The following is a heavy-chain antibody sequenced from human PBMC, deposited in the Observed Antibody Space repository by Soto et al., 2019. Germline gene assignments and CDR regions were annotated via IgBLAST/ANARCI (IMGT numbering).Heavy chain of an antibody. V-gene: IGHV4-31*03. J-gene: IGHJ5*02. Sequence: QVQLQESGPGLVKPSQTLSLTCTVSGGSISSGGYYWSWIRQHPGKGLEWIGYIYYSGSTYYNPSLKSRVTISVDTSKNQFSLKLSSVTAADTAVYYCARWGPHHYYGSGSPLEWFDPWGQGTLVTVSS. D-gene: IGHD3-10*01. CDR1: GGSISSGGYY. CDR3: ARWGPHHYYGSGSPLEWFDP. CDR2: IYYSGST.